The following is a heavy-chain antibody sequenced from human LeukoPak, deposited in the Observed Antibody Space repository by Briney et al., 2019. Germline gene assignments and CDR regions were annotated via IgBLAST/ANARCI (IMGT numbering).Heavy chain of an antibody. J-gene: IGHJ4*02. D-gene: IGHD1-26*01. CDR2: ISGSGGST. CDR3: AKDRIIVGATFFDY. V-gene: IGHV3-23*01. Sequence: GGSLRLSCAASGFTFSSYAMSWVRQAPGKGLEWVSAISGSGGSTYYADAVKGRFTISRDNSKNTLYLQMNSLRAEDTAVYYCAKDRIIVGATFFDYWGQGTLVTVSS. CDR1: GFTFSSYA.